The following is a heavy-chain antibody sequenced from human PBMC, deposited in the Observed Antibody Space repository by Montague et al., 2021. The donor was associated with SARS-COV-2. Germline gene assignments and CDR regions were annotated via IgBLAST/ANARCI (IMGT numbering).Heavy chain of an antibody. V-gene: IGHV6-1*01. CDR2: TYYRSKWFN. Sequence: CAISGDSASSNSAAWNWIRQSPSRGLEWLGRTYYRSKWFNDYAVSVKSRITINPDTSKNQFSLQLNSVTPEDTAVYYCARAVRGLWLVRYYYYSYMAVWGKGAAVTGS. D-gene: IGHD6-19*01. J-gene: IGHJ6*03. CDR1: GDSASSNSAA. CDR3: ARAVRGLWLVRYYYYSYMAV.